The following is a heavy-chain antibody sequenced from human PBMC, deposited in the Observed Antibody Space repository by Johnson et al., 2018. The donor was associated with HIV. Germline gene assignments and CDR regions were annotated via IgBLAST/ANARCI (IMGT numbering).Heavy chain of an antibody. D-gene: IGHD6-13*01. CDR1: GFTFSSYG. V-gene: IGHV3-30*03. CDR3: AREGEGYSSSWYDAFDI. CDR2: ISYDGSNK. Sequence: HVQLVESGGGVVQPGRSLRLSCAASGFTFSSYGMHWVRQAPGKGLEWVAVISYDGSNKYYADSVRGRFTISRDNSKNTLYLQMNSLRAEDTAVYYCAREGEGYSSSWYDAFDIWGQGTMVTVSS. J-gene: IGHJ3*02.